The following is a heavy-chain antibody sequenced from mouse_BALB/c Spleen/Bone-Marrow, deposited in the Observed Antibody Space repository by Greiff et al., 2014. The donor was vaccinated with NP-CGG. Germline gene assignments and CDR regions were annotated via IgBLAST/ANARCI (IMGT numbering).Heavy chain of an antibody. Sequence: VQLQESGPGLVAPSQSLSXTCTXSGFSLTSYGVHWVRQPPGKGLEWLVVIWSDGSTTYNSALKSRLSINKDNSKSQVFLKMNSLQTDDTAMYYCARHYGSSLYSMDYWGQGTSVTVSS. CDR2: IWSDGST. V-gene: IGHV2-6-1*01. CDR1: GFSLTSYG. J-gene: IGHJ4*01. CDR3: ARHYGSSLYSMDY. D-gene: IGHD1-1*01.